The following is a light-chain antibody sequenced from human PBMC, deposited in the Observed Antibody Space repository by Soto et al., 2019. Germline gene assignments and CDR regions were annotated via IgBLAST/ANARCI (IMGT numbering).Light chain of an antibody. CDR2: EVT. J-gene: IGLJ1*01. Sequence: QSALTQPPSASGSPGQSVAISCTGTSSDIGGYNFVSWYQQHPGKAPKLMIYEVTKRPSGVPDRFSGSKSGNTATLIVSGLQAEDEADYYCSSHGGSNNPYVVGTGTKVTVL. V-gene: IGLV2-8*01. CDR1: SSDIGGYNF. CDR3: SSHGGSNNPYV.